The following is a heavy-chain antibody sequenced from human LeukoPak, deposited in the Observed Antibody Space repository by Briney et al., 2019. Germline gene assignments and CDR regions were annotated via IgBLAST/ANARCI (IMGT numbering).Heavy chain of an antibody. D-gene: IGHD5-12*01. CDR3: ARSLATSYYYMDV. J-gene: IGHJ6*03. V-gene: IGHV3-48*03. Sequence: GGSLRLSCATSGFTFSSYEMNWVRQAPGKGLEWVSYISSSGGTKFYADSVKGRFTISRDNSKNTLHLQMNSLRAEDTAVYYCARSLATSYYYMDVWGKGTTVTVSS. CDR2: ISSSGGTK. CDR1: GFTFSSYE.